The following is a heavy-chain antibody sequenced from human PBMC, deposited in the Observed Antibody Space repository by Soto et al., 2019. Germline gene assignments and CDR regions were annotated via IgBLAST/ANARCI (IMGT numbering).Heavy chain of an antibody. CDR1: GFTFSSYA. Sequence: QVQLVESGGGVVQPQRSLRLSCAASGFTFSSYAMHWVRQAPGKGLEWVAVISYDGSNKYYADSVKGRFTISRDNSKNTLYLQMNSLRAEDTAVYYCARGHGGNFDYWGQGTLVTVSS. J-gene: IGHJ4*02. D-gene: IGHD2-15*01. CDR3: ARGHGGNFDY. V-gene: IGHV3-30-3*01. CDR2: ISYDGSNK.